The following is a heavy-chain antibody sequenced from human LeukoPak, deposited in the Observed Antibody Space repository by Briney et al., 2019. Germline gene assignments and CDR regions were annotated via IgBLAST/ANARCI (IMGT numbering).Heavy chain of an antibody. CDR2: IYYSGST. D-gene: IGHD6-13*01. J-gene: IGHJ3*02. CDR1: GGSIRSYY. V-gene: IGHV4-59*01. Sequence: PSETLSLTCTVSGGSIRSYYWSWIRQPPGKRLGWIGYIYYSGSTNYNPSLKSRVTISVDTSKNQLPLKLSSVTAADTAVYYCARDRDSSSWYGTNDAFDIWGQGTMVTVSS. CDR3: ARDRDSSSWYGTNDAFDI.